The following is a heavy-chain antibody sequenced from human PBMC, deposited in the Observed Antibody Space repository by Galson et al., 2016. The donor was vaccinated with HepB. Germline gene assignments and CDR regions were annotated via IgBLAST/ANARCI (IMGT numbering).Heavy chain of an antibody. CDR3: ARGRVSSFNTYWYFDL. CDR1: GFTFNTYA. Sequence: SLRLSCAASGFTFNTYAVHWVRQAPGKGLEWVAVISYDGSNKFYGDSVKGRFTISRDNSKNMLYLQMNDVRTEDTAVYFRARGRVSSFNTYWYFDLWGHGTLVTVSS. CDR2: ISYDGSNK. V-gene: IGHV3-30-3*01. D-gene: IGHD6-13*01. J-gene: IGHJ2*01.